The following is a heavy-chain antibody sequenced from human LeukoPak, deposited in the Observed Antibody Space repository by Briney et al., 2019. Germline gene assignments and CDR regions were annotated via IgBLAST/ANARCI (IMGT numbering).Heavy chain of an antibody. CDR3: ARQGYSYGYIDY. Sequence: PSETLSLTCTVSGGSISSSSYYWGWIRQPPGKGLEWIGSIYYSGSTYYNPSLTSRVTISVDTSRKQFSLQLSSVTAADTAVYYCARQGYSYGYIDYWGQGTLVTVSS. CDR1: GGSISSSSYY. D-gene: IGHD5-18*01. V-gene: IGHV4-39*01. J-gene: IGHJ4*02. CDR2: IYYSGST.